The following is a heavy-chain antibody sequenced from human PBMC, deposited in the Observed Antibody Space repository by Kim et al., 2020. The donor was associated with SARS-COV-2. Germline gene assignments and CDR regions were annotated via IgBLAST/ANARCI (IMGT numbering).Heavy chain of an antibody. D-gene: IGHD6-6*01. Sequence: DSVKGRFTISRDNAKNSLYLQMNSLRAEDTAVYYCARDVIAAPRNNWFDPWGQGTLVTVSS. J-gene: IGHJ5*02. CDR3: ARDVIAAPRNNWFDP. V-gene: IGHV3-21*01.